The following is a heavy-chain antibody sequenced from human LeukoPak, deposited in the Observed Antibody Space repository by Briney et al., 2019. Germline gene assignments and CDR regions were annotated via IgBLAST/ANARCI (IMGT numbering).Heavy chain of an antibody. CDR2: ISYDGSNK. V-gene: IGHV3-30*04. D-gene: IGHD6-13*01. CDR1: GFTFSSYA. Sequence: PGGSLRLSCAASGFTFSSYAMHWVRQAPGKGLEWVAVISYDGSNKYYADSVKGRFTISRDNSKNTLYLQMNSLRAEDTAVYYCARDRAAGQPQDAFDIWGQGTMVTVSS. CDR3: ARDRAAGQPQDAFDI. J-gene: IGHJ3*02.